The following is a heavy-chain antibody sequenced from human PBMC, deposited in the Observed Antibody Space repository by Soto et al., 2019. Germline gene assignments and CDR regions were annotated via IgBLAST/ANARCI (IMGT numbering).Heavy chain of an antibody. V-gene: IGHV1-18*01. J-gene: IGHJ5*02. Sequence: QVQLVQSGAEVKKPGASVKVSRKASGYTFTSYGISWVRQAPGQGLEWMGWISAYNGNTNYAQKLQGRVTMTTDTSTSTAYMELRSLRSDDTAVYYCARMDAGTPVDNWFDPWGQGTLVTVSS. CDR2: ISAYNGNT. D-gene: IGHD6-13*01. CDR1: GYTFTSYG. CDR3: ARMDAGTPVDNWFDP.